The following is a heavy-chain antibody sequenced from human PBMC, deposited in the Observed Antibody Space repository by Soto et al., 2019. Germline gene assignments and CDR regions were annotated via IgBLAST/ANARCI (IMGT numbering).Heavy chain of an antibody. V-gene: IGHV4-34*01. D-gene: IGHD5-12*01. CDR3: ARVRPMATSFAYYYYGMDV. CDR2: INHSGST. CDR1: GGSFSGYY. J-gene: IGHJ6*02. Sequence: SETLSLTCAVYGGSFSGYYWSWILQPPGKGLEWIGEINHSGSTNYNPSLKSRVTISVDTSKNQFSLKLSSVTAADMAVYYCARVRPMATSFAYYYYGMDVWGQGTTVTVSS.